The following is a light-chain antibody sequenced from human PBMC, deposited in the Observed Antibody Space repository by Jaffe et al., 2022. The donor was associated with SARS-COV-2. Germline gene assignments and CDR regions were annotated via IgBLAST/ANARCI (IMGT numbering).Light chain of an antibody. J-gene: IGLJ1*01. CDR3: SSYAGTNTFV. CDR2: EVT. CDR1: SGDVGEYDY. V-gene: IGLV2-8*01. Sequence: QSALTQPPSASGSPGQSVTISCTGTSGDVGEYDYVSWYQQHPDQAPKLIIYEVTKRPSGVPDRFSGSKSGNTASLTVSGLQAEDEADYYCSSYAGTNTFVFGTGTKVAVL.